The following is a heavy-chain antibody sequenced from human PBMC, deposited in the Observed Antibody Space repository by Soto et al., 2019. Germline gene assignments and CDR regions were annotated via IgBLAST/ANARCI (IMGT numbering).Heavy chain of an antibody. J-gene: IGHJ4*02. CDR3: ARGPYYDFWSGREENYFDY. V-gene: IGHV3-66*01. Sequence: EVQLVESGGGLVQPGGSLRLSCAASGFTVTSNYMSWVRQAPGKGLEWVSLIYSGGSTYYADSVKGRFTISRDMSKNTLYLQMSSLRAEDTAMYYCARGPYYDFWSGREENYFDYWGQGTLVTVSS. CDR2: IYSGGST. CDR1: GFTVTSNY. D-gene: IGHD3-3*01.